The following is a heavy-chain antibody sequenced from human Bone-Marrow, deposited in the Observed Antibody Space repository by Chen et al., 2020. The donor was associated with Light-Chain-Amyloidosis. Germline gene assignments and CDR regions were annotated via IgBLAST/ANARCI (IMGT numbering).Heavy chain of an antibody. V-gene: IGHV3-33*06. CDR1: GFSFSSYG. CDR3: AKDVLGDYDILAGYYRGYFDS. CDR2: IWYDGSNK. D-gene: IGHD3-9*01. Sequence: QVHLVESGGGVVQPGRSLRLSCAASGFSFSSYGMHWVRQAPGKGLEWVAVIWYDGSNKYYADSVKGRFTISRDHSKNTLYLQMDSLRAEDTALYYCAKDVLGDYDILAGYYRGYFDSWGQGTLVTVSS. J-gene: IGHJ4*02.